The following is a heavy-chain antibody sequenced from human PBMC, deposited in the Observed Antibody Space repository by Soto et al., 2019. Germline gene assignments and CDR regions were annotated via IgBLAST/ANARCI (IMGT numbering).Heavy chain of an antibody. CDR3: ARDLWGYCGTDCYPLDV. Sequence: SETLSLTCAVYGGSISGYYWSWIRQPPGKGLEWIGYIYYSGTTSYNPSLNSRVTMSVDTSKNQFSLKVNSVTAADTAVYYCARDLWGYCGTDCYPLDVWGQGTTVTVSS. J-gene: IGHJ6*02. CDR2: IYYSGTT. V-gene: IGHV4-59*01. CDR1: GGSISGYY. D-gene: IGHD2-21*02.